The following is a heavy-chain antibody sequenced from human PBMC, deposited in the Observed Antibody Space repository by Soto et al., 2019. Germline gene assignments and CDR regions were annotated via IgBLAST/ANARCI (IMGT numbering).Heavy chain of an antibody. D-gene: IGHD2-2*01. Sequence: ASVKVSCKASGYTFTSYAMHWVRQAPGQRLEWMGWINAGNGNTKYSQKFQGRVTMTTDTSTSTAYMELRSLRSDDTAVYYCARTSNIVLVPGVKSVPWGQGTLVTVSS. CDR3: ARTSNIVLVPGVKSVP. CDR2: INAGNGNT. J-gene: IGHJ5*02. V-gene: IGHV1-3*01. CDR1: GYTFTSYA.